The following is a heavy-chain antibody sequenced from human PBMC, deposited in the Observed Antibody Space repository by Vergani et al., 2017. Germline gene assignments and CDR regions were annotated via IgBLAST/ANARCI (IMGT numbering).Heavy chain of an antibody. CDR2: IYYSGST. J-gene: IGHJ4*02. CDR3: ARVAGSGTEFDY. Sequence: QVQLQESGPGLVKPSETLSLTCTVSGGSISSYYWSWIRRPPGKGLEWIGYIYYSGSTNYNPPLQSRVTISVDTSKNRFALKLSSVTAADTAVYYCARVAGSGTEFDYWGQGTLVTVSS. V-gene: IGHV4-59*01. CDR1: GGSISSYY. D-gene: IGHD3-10*01.